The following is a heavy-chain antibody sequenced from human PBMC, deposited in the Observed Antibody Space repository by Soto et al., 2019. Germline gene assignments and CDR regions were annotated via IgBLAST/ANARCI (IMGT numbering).Heavy chain of an antibody. CDR2: IYSGGTT. D-gene: IGHD1-20*01. CDR1: GLTVSSNY. V-gene: IGHV3-53*01. J-gene: IGHJ4*02. CDR3: ARGFNWLDY. Sequence: EVQLVESGGGLIQPGGSLRLSCAAAGLTVSSNYMTWVRQAPGKGLEWVSVIYSGGTTYYVDSVKGRFTISRDNSKNTLYLHMNSLRAEDTAVYYCARGFNWLDYWGQGSLVTVSS.